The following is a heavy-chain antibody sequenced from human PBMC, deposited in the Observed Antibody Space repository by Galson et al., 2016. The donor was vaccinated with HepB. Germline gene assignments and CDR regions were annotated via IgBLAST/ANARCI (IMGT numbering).Heavy chain of an antibody. J-gene: IGHJ6*02. CDR3: ASPVYGDYISYYYYGMDV. CDR1: GFTFSNFA. D-gene: IGHD4-17*01. Sequence: SLRLSCAASGFTFSNFAMHWVRQAPGKGLEYVSGISSDGGSTFYADSVKDRFTVSRDNSKNTLYLQMGSLRADDMAVYYIASPVYGDYISYYYYGMDVWGQGTTVTVSS. V-gene: IGHV3-64*02. CDR2: ISSDGGST.